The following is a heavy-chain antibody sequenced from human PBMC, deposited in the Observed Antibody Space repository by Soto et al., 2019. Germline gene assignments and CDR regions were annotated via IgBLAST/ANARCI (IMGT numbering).Heavy chain of an antibody. CDR2: INAGNGNT. V-gene: IGHV1-3*01. CDR3: ARLVESWLYGSGSYSWFDP. CDR1: GYTFTSYA. D-gene: IGHD3-10*01. Sequence: ASVKVSCKATGYTFTSYAMHWVRQAPGQRLEWMGWINAGNGNTKYSQKFQGRVTITSDTSASTGYMELSSLRSEEAVVYFCARLVESWLYGSGSYSWFDPWGQGTLVTVSS. J-gene: IGHJ5*02.